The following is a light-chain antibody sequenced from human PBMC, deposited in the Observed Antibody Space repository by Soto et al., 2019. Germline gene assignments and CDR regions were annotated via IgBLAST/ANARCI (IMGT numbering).Light chain of an antibody. V-gene: IGKV1-5*03. J-gene: IGKJ4*01. CDR3: QHFYTYPIT. CDR2: RAS. Sequence: DIQMTQSPSTLSASVGDRVTITCRASQSISNFLAWYQRRPGKAPKLLIYRASGLERGVPSRFIGGGSGTEFTLTISSLQPDDFATYFCQHFYTYPITFGGGTKVDIK. CDR1: QSISNF.